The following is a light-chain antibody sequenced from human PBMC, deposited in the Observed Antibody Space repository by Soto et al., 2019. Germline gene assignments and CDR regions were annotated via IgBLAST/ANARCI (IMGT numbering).Light chain of an antibody. CDR3: APWDDSLNGGV. CDR2: SDN. V-gene: IGLV1-44*01. Sequence: QSVLTQPPSASGTPGQRVTISCSGSSSNIGSNTVNWYQQLPGTAPKLLIYSDNQRPSGVPARFSGSKSGTSASLAISGLQSEDEADYYCAPWDDSLNGGVFGGGTKLTVL. J-gene: IGLJ3*02. CDR1: SSNIGSNT.